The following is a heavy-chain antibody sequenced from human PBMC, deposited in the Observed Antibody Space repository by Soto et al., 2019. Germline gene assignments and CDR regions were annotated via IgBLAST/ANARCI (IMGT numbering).Heavy chain of an antibody. J-gene: IGHJ4*02. Sequence: PGGSLRLSCAASGFILSNYWMSWVRQAPGKGLEWVALMSYDGSKEFYGDSVKGRFTISRDNSKNTLYLQMNSLSAEDSAVYYCAKDGRTAAFDYWGQGALVTVSS. V-gene: IGHV3-30*18. CDR3: AKDGRTAAFDY. D-gene: IGHD6-13*01. CDR1: GFILSNYW. CDR2: MSYDGSKE.